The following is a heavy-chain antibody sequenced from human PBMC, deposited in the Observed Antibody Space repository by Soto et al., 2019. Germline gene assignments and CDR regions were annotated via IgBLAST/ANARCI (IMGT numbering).Heavy chain of an antibody. CDR1: GASISSYY. D-gene: IGHD4-4*01. CDR3: AKLQYTVVTPLEI. J-gene: IGHJ3*02. V-gene: IGHV4-59*01. Sequence: QVQLQESGPGLVKPSETLSLTCSVSGASISSYYWSWIRQSPGKGLEFIGCMYSSGCTNYNPALKSRITISRDTSKNQLSLKLTSVTAAETAVYFCAKLQYTVVTPLEIWGQGTMVPVSS. CDR2: MYSSGCT.